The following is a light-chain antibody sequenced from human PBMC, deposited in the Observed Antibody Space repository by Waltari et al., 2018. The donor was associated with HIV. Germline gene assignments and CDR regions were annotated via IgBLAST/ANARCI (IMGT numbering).Light chain of an antibody. V-gene: IGLV2-23*02. Sequence: QSALAQPASVSDSPGQSITIPCTGTSSDVGNYNLVSWYQQPPGKVPKLIIYEVTKRPSGVSNRFSGSKSGNPASLTISGLQAEDEADYYCCSYAASRSVVFGGGTKLTVL. CDR1: SSDVGNYNL. J-gene: IGLJ2*01. CDR2: EVT. CDR3: CSYAASRSVV.